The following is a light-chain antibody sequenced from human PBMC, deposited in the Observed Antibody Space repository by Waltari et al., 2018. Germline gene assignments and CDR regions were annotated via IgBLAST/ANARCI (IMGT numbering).Light chain of an antibody. CDR1: QSVLYRSNNKNY. J-gene: IGKJ4*01. CDR3: QQYVSTPPVT. CDR2: WAS. Sequence: DIVMTQSPDSLAVSLGERATINCKSSQSVLYRSNNKNYLAWYQQKSGQPPKLLIYWASTRESGVPDRFSGSVSGTDFTLTISSLQAEDVAVYYCQQYVSTPPVTFGGGTKVEIK. V-gene: IGKV4-1*01.